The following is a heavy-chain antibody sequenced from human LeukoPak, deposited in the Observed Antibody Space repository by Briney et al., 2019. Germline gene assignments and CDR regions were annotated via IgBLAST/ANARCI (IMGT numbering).Heavy chain of an antibody. CDR3: SKDRQFLEWLLSYFDY. Sequence: GGSLRLSCAASGFTFSSYAMSWVRQAPGKGLEWVSAISGSGGSTYYADSVKGRFTISRDNSKNTLYLQMNSLRAEDTAVYYCSKDRQFLEWLLSYFDYWGQGTLVTVSS. J-gene: IGHJ4*02. D-gene: IGHD3-3*01. CDR2: ISGSGGST. V-gene: IGHV3-23*01. CDR1: GFTFSSYA.